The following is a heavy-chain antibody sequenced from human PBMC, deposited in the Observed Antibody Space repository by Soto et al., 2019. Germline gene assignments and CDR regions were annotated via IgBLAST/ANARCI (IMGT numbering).Heavy chain of an antibody. CDR1: GGTFSSYA. V-gene: IGHV1-69*01. J-gene: IGHJ4*02. D-gene: IGHD3-22*01. Sequence: QVQLVQSGAEVQKPGSSVKVSCKASGGTFSSYAISWVRQAPGQGLEWMGGIIPIFGTANYAQKFQGRVTITAEESTSTAYMELSSLRSEDTAVYYCAGGSNSPDGYYDSSGYYGFLGYWGQGTLVTVSS. CDR3: AGGSNSPDGYYDSSGYYGFLGY. CDR2: IIPIFGTA.